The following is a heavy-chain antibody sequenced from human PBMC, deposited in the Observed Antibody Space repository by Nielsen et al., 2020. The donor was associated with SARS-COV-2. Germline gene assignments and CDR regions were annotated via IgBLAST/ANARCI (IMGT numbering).Heavy chain of an antibody. V-gene: IGHV3-74*01. J-gene: IGHJ5*02. CDR3: ARDREWEPIEFDP. CDR1: GFTFSSYW. Sequence: GGSLRLSCAASGFTFSSYWMHWVRQAPGKGLVWVSRINSDGGSTSYADSVKGRFTISRDNAKNTLYLQMNSLRAEDTAVYYCARDREWEPIEFDPWGQGTLVTVSS. D-gene: IGHD1-26*01. CDR2: INSDGGST.